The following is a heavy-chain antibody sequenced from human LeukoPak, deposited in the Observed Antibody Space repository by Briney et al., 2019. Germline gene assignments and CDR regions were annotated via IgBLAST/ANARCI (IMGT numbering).Heavy chain of an antibody. V-gene: IGHV3-23*01. D-gene: IGHD3-22*01. Sequence: PGGSLRLSCAASGFTFSSSSISWVRQAPGKGLEWVSAITDAVGSTHYADSVKGRFTISSDNSKNTVYLQMNSLRPEDMAVYYCAKGRARNTMIVVVITDDAFDIWGQGTMVTVSS. CDR3: AKGRARNTMIVVVITDDAFDI. CDR2: ITDAVGST. CDR1: GFTFSSSS. J-gene: IGHJ3*02.